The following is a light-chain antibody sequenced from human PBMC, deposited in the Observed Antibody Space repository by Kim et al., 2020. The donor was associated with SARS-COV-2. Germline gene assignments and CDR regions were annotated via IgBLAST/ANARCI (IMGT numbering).Light chain of an antibody. V-gene: IGKV3-20*01. CDR3: QQYCFSPYI. Sequence: AATATLSCRVSRRVTSSSVARYPQYTGQPPGPLIYGSSCRATDIPYMFRGSGSGTYFTLTISRLDSVDVAVYYCQQYCFSPYIFGQGTQLEIK. J-gene: IGKJ2*01. CDR1: RRVTSSS. CDR2: GSS.